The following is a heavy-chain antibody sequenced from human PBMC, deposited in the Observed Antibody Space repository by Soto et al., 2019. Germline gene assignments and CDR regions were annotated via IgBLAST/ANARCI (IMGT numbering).Heavy chain of an antibody. CDR1: GFSFASFA. CDR2: ISGSDGKT. J-gene: IGHJ4*02. D-gene: IGHD3-3*01. Sequence: SLRLSCTTSGFSFASFAMTWVRQAPGKGLEWVATISGSDGKTYYADSAKGRFSISRDTSRNTLYLQMNSLRADDTAIYYCAKWSYLDYWGQGTQV. V-gene: IGHV3-23*01. CDR3: AKWSYLDY.